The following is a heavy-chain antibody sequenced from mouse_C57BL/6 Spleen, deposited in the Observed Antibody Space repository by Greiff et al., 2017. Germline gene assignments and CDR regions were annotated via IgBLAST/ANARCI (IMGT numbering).Heavy chain of an antibody. D-gene: IGHD2-1*01. Sequence: QVQLQQPGTELVKPGASVKLSCKASGYTFTSYWMHWVKQRPGQGLEWIGNINPSNGGTNYNEKFKSKATLTVDKSSSTAYMQLSSLTSEDSAVYYCARRGYYGKPDYYAMDYWGQGTSVTVSS. V-gene: IGHV1-53*01. CDR2: INPSNGGT. CDR1: GYTFTSYW. J-gene: IGHJ4*01. CDR3: ARRGYYGKPDYYAMDY.